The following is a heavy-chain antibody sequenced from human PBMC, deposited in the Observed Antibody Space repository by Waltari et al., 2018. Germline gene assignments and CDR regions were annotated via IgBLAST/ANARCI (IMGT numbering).Heavy chain of an antibody. CDR1: GYTFIDYS. CDR2: IDPEDGET. V-gene: IGHV1-69-2*01. D-gene: IGHD3-10*01. Sequence: EVQLVQSGAEVKKPGATVHISCKASGYTFIDYSMHWVQQAPGKGLEWVGRIDPEDGETVYAEKFQGRVTITADTSTDTSYLELSSLRSDDTAVYYCAPLPGGSGQTFDYWGQGTLLTVSS. CDR3: APLPGGSGQTFDY. J-gene: IGHJ4*02.